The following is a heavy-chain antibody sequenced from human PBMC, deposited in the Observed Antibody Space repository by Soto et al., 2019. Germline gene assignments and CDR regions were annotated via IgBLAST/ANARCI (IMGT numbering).Heavy chain of an antibody. CDR2: ISSSGSTI. J-gene: IGHJ4*02. Sequence: QVQLVESGGGLVKPGVSLRLSCSTSGFTFSDYYMSWIHHAPLNGLEWVSYISSSGSTIYYSDSLKGRFTISRDNAKNPLYLQMNSLRAEDTAVYYCATMVVTPHYFDYWGQGTLVTVSS. D-gene: IGHD2-21*02. V-gene: IGHV3-11*01. CDR3: ATMVVTPHYFDY. CDR1: GFTFSDYY.